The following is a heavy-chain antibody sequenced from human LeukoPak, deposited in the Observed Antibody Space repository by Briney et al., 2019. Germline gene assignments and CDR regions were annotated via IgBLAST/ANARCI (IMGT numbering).Heavy chain of an antibody. CDR3: ARGALRSGSWFDP. CDR1: GFTFSSYE. Sequence: GGSLRLSCAASGFTFSSYEMNWVRQAPGKGLEWVSYISSSGSTIYYADSVKGRFTISRDNAKNSLYLQMNSLRAEDTAVCYCARGALRSGSWFDPWGQGTLVTVSS. J-gene: IGHJ5*02. V-gene: IGHV3-48*03. CDR2: ISSSGSTI. D-gene: IGHD4-17*01.